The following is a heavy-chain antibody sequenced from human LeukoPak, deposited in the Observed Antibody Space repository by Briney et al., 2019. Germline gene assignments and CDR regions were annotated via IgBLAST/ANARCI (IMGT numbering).Heavy chain of an antibody. CDR3: ARDQDVYYYDSSGTRTLDY. CDR1: GYTFTGYY. D-gene: IGHD3-22*01. V-gene: IGHV1-2*02. J-gene: IGHJ4*02. CDR2: INPNSGGT. Sequence: ASVKVSCKXSGYTFTGYYMHWVRQAPGQGLEWMGWINPNSGGTNYTQKFQGRVTMTRDTSISTAYMELSRLRSDDTAVYYCARDQDVYYYDSSGTRTLDYWGQGTLVTVSS.